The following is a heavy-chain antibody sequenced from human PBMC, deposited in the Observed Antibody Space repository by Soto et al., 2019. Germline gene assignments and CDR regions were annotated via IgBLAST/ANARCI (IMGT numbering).Heavy chain of an antibody. V-gene: IGHV3-7*04. CDR2: IRQDGSDK. J-gene: IGHJ3*02. D-gene: IGHD1-26*01. Sequence: GGSLRLSCAASGFTFNSYYMTWVRQAPGKGLEWVANIRQDGSDKYYVGFVKGLFTISRDNAKKSLYLQMNSLRAEDTAVYYCAGERGGPTTSAFDIWGQGTMVTVSS. CDR3: AGERGGPTTSAFDI. CDR1: GFTFNSYY.